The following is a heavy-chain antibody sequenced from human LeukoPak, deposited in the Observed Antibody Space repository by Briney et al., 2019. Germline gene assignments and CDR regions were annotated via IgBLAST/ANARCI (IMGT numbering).Heavy chain of an antibody. J-gene: IGHJ5*02. CDR3: ARGGARYDFWSGPINWFDP. D-gene: IGHD3-3*01. Sequence: GASVKVSCKASGGTFSSYAISWVRQAPGRGLEWMGGIIPIFGTANYAQKFQGRVTITADESTSTAYMELSSLRSEDTAVYYCARGGARYDFWSGPINWFDPWGQGTLVTVSS. V-gene: IGHV1-69*01. CDR1: GGTFSSYA. CDR2: IIPIFGTA.